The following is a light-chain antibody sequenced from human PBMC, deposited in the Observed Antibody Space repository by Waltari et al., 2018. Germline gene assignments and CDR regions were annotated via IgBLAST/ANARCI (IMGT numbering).Light chain of an antibody. V-gene: IGLV1-40*01. CDR3: QSRDSSLSGSSV. J-gene: IGLJ1*01. CDR1: KPHIGAGYY. CDR2: GNT. Sequence: QSVLTQPPSVSGAPGQRVTISCTGSKPHIGAGYYVHWYQQLQGTAPKLLIYGNTNRPSGVPDRFSGSKSGTSASLTITGLQADDEADYYCQSRDSSLSGSSVFGTGTRVTV.